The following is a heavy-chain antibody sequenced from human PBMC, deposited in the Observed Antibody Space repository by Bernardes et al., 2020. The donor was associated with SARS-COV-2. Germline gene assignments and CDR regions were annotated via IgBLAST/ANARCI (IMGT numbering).Heavy chain of an antibody. CDR1: GFTFRSSW. CDR2: IKQDGSEK. V-gene: IGHV3-7*01. D-gene: IGHD6-13*01. J-gene: IGHJ2*01. Sequence: GGSLRLSCAASGFTFRSSWMSWVRQAPGPGLEWVANIKQDGSEKYYVDSVKGRFTISRDNAKNSLYLQMKSLRAEDTAVYYCARVSGSSWYFDLWGRGTLVTGSA. CDR3: ARVSGSSWYFDL.